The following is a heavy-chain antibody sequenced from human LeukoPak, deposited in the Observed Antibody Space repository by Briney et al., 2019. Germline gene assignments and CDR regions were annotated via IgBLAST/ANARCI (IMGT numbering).Heavy chain of an antibody. D-gene: IGHD6-19*01. CDR2: IIPMFGTA. Sequence: SVKVSCKASGGTFSSYAISWVRQAPGQGLEWMGGIIPMFGTANYAQKLQGRVTMTTDTSTSTAYMELRSLRSDDTAVYYCASIAVAGMGDVWGKGTTVTVSS. CDR1: GGTFSSYA. V-gene: IGHV1-69*05. J-gene: IGHJ6*04. CDR3: ASIAVAGMGDV.